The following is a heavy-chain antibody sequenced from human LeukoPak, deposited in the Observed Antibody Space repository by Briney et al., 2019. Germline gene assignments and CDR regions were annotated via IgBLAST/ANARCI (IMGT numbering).Heavy chain of an antibody. CDR3: VRDKYYGSGSYYPYFDY. CDR2: IYYSGST. Sequence: KSSETLSLTCTVSGGSISSSSYYWGWIRQPPGKGLEWIGYIYYSGSTNYNPSLKSRVTMSIDTSKNQLSLKLSSVTAADTAVYYCVRDKYYGSGSYYPYFDYWGQGTLVTVSS. CDR1: GGSISSSSYY. V-gene: IGHV4-61*05. J-gene: IGHJ4*02. D-gene: IGHD3-10*01.